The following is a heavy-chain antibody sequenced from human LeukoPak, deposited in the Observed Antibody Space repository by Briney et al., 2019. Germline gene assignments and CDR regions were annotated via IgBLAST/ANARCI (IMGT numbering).Heavy chain of an antibody. J-gene: IGHJ6*02. Sequence: GGSLRLPCAASGFTFSSYAMHWVRQAPGKGLEWVAVISYDGSNKYYADSVKGRFTISRDNSKNTLYLQMNSLRAEDTAVYYCARDRIPAATGGYYYYGMDVWGQGTTVTVSS. CDR1: GFTFSSYA. V-gene: IGHV3-30-3*01. D-gene: IGHD2-2*01. CDR3: ARDRIPAATGGYYYYGMDV. CDR2: ISYDGSNK.